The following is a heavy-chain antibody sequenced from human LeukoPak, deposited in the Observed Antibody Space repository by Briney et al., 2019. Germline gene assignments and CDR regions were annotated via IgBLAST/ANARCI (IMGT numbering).Heavy chain of an antibody. J-gene: IGHJ4*02. CDR1: GYTFTDYY. Sequence: ASVKVSCKASGYTFTDYYMHWVRQAPGQGLEWMGWINANRGGTNYAQRFQGRVTMTRDTSITTAYMELSRLKSDDTAVYSCARRYCSSTSCYYFDYWGQGTLVTVSS. D-gene: IGHD2-2*01. CDR2: INANRGGT. V-gene: IGHV1-2*02. CDR3: ARRYCSSTSCYYFDY.